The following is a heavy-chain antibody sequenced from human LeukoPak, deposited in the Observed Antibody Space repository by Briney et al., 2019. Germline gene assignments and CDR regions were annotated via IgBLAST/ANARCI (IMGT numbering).Heavy chain of an antibody. Sequence: GGSLRLSCAASGFTVSSNYMSWVRQAPGKGLEWVSVIYSGGSTYYADSVKGRFTISRDNSKNTLYLQMNSMRAEDTAVYYCARGSSSWSDPYYYYGMDVWGQGTTVTVSS. D-gene: IGHD6-13*01. CDR3: ARGSSSWSDPYYYYGMDV. V-gene: IGHV3-66*01. CDR2: IYSGGST. CDR1: GFTVSSNY. J-gene: IGHJ6*02.